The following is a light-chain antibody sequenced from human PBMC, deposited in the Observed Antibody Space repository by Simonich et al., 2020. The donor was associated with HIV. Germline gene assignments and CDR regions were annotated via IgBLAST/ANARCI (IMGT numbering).Light chain of an antibody. CDR3: QSYDSSLSAVV. CDR1: TSNCAAVYE. J-gene: IGLJ2*01. V-gene: IGLV1-40*01. Sequence: TSNCAAVYELHWYQQRPDKTPKHLTYEHNNRPSGGPDRCAGSKSGTSASLSITGSQAEDEADYYCQSYDSSLSAVVFGGGTKLTVL. CDR2: EHN.